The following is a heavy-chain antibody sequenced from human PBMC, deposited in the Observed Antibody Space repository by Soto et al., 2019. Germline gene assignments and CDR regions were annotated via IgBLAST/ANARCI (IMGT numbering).Heavy chain of an antibody. Sequence: QVQLVQSGAEVKKPGASVRVSCKASGYTFITYDINWVRQATGQGREWMGWMNPNSGNTGYAKKFQGRVTMTRNTYISTAYMELSSLRSDDTAVYYCARGRGIVSVPAATYGMDVWGQGTTVTVSS. CDR2: MNPNSGNT. J-gene: IGHJ6*02. CDR3: ARGRGIVSVPAATYGMDV. V-gene: IGHV1-8*01. CDR1: GYTFITYD. D-gene: IGHD2-2*01.